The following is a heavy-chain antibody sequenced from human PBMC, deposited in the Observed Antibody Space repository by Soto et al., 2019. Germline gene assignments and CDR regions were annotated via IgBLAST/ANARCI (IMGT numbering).Heavy chain of an antibody. Sequence: QVQLVQSGAEVKKPGASVKVSCKASGYTFTSYGISWVRQAPGQGLEWMGWISAYNGNTNYAQKLQGRVTMTTDTSTCTAYMELRSLRSDDTAVYYCAGGRAYYYDSSGLRDWGQGTLVTVSS. CDR2: ISAYNGNT. J-gene: IGHJ4*02. D-gene: IGHD3-22*01. CDR3: AGGRAYYYDSSGLRD. V-gene: IGHV1-18*04. CDR1: GYTFTSYG.